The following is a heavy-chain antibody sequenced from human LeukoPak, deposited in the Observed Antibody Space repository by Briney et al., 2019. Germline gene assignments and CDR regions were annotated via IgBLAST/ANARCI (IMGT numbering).Heavy chain of an antibody. CDR2: ISAYNGNT. D-gene: IGHD2-2*01. J-gene: IGHJ4*02. V-gene: IGHV1-18*01. CDR3: ARDRCSSTSCYAEIPFDY. Sequence: ASVKVSCKASGYTFTSYGISWVRQAPGQGLEWMGWISAYNGNTNYAQKLQGRVTMTTDTSTSTAYMELRSLRSDDTAVYYCARDRCSSTSCYAEIPFDYWGQGTLVTVSS. CDR1: GYTFTSYG.